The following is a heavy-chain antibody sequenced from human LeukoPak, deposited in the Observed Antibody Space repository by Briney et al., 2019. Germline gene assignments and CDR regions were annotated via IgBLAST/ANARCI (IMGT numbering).Heavy chain of an antibody. CDR2: IYYSGST. D-gene: IGHD3-22*01. CDR3: ANYYDSSGYSGFDY. Sequence: SQTLSLTCTVSGGSISSGDYYWSWIRQPPGKGLEWIGYIYYSGSTYYNPSLKSRVTISVDTSKNQFSLKLSSVTAADTAVYYCANYYDSSGYSGFDYWGQGTLVTVSS. V-gene: IGHV4-30-4*01. CDR1: GGSISSGDYY. J-gene: IGHJ4*02.